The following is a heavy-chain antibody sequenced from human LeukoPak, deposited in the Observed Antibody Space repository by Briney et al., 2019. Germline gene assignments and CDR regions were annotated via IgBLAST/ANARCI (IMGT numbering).Heavy chain of an antibody. D-gene: IGHD1-1*01. CDR3: ARGGLPTTNFEY. V-gene: IGHV4-59*01. J-gene: IGHJ4*02. CDR2: IYYSGST. Sequence: SETLSLTCTVSGGSISSYYWSWIRQPPGKGLEWIGYIYYSGSTNYNPSLKSRVTISVETSKNQFSLKLSSVTGADTAVYYCARGGLPTTNFEYWGQGTLVTVSS. CDR1: GGSISSYY.